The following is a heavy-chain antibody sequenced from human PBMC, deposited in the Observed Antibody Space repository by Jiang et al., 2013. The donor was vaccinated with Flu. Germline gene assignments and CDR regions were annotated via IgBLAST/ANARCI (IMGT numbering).Heavy chain of an antibody. V-gene: IGHV6-1*01. CDR1: GDSVSSNSVA. Sequence: QTLSLTCDIRGDSVSSNSVAWNWIRQSPSRGLEWLGRTYYRSKWYNDYAVSVQSRITINPDTSKNQFSLQLNSVTPEDTAVYYCARSIVGATIDYWGQGTLVTVSS. CDR3: ARSIVGATIDY. D-gene: IGHD1-26*01. CDR2: TYYRSKWYN. J-gene: IGHJ4*02.